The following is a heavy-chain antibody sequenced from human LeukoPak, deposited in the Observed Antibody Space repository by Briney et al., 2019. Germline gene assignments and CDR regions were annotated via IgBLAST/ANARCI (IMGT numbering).Heavy chain of an antibody. CDR3: ARGPSYTMVRGGLDV. CDR2: INHSGST. CDR1: GGSLSSTSYY. Sequence: PSQTLSLTCTVSGGSLSSTSYYWGWIREPPGKGLEWIGEINHSGSTNSNPSLKRRDTISVDTSKNQFSLKLSSVTAADTAVYYCARGPSYTMVRGGLDVWGKGTTVTVSS. D-gene: IGHD3-10*01. V-gene: IGHV4-39*07. J-gene: IGHJ6*04.